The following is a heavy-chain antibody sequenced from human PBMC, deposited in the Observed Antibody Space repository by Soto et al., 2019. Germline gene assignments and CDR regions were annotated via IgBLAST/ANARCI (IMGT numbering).Heavy chain of an antibody. Sequence: QVQLQQWGAGLLKPSETLALTCAVYGGSFSGYYWSWIRQPPGKGLEWIGEINHSGSTNYNASLKSRVTISVDTSKNHFSLKLSSVTAADTAVYYWAGGNYYGSGSYPRRYNWFDPWGQGTLVTVSS. V-gene: IGHV4-34*01. CDR3: AGGNYYGSGSYPRRYNWFDP. CDR1: GGSFSGYY. J-gene: IGHJ5*02. D-gene: IGHD3-10*01. CDR2: INHSGST.